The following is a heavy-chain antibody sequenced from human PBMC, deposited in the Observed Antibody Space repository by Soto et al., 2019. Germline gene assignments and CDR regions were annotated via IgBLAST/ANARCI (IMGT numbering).Heavy chain of an antibody. CDR1: GFIFSDYN. CDR2: ISGSSTYI. CDR3: ARDRQDTSRYYSDY. V-gene: IGHV3-21*01. J-gene: IGHJ4*02. Sequence: WGSLRICCAACGFIFSDYNMNWVRRAPGKGLEWVSSISGSSTYIYYADSLKGRFTISRDNAKNSLYLQLNSLRAEDTAVYFCARDRQDTSRYYSDYWGQGALVTVSS. D-gene: IGHD3-22*01.